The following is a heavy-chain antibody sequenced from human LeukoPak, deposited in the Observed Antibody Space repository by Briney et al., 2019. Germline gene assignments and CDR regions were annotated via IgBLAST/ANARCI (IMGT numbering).Heavy chain of an antibody. J-gene: IGHJ5*02. Sequence: SETLSLTCAVYGGPFSGYYWRWIRQPPGKGLEWIGEINHSGNTNYNPSLKSRVTISVDTSKNQFSLKLSSVTAADTAVYYCAKDLTSSYYGSGSLWFDPWGQGTLVTVSS. D-gene: IGHD3-10*01. CDR1: GGPFSGYY. V-gene: IGHV4-34*01. CDR2: INHSGNT. CDR3: AKDLTSSYYGSGSLWFDP.